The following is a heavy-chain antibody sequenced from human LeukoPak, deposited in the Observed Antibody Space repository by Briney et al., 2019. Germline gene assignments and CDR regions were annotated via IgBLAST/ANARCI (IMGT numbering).Heavy chain of an antibody. D-gene: IGHD3-10*01. CDR2: VSGSGDDT. CDR1: GLTFSNYD. Sequence: GGSLRLSCAASGLTFSNYDMNWVRQAPGKGLEWVSSVSGSGDDTYYADSVKGRFIISGDNSKTTMYLQMNSLRADDTAVYYCAKSYNNPTVAIRVRGVIPYFDSWGQGSLVTVSS. J-gene: IGHJ4*02. V-gene: IGHV3-23*01. CDR3: AKSYNNPTVAIRVRGVIPYFDS.